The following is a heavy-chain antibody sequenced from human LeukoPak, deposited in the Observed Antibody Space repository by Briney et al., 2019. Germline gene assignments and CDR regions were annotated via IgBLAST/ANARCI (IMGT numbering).Heavy chain of an antibody. CDR2: ISGSGGST. Sequence: GGSLRLSCAAFGFTFSSYAMSWVRQAPGKGVEWVSAISGSGGSTYYADSVKGRFTLSSDNSKTPLYLQMNSLRAEDPAVYYCAKVTGIYCGGDCRYFDYWGQGTLVTVSS. J-gene: IGHJ4*02. V-gene: IGHV3-23*01. CDR1: GFTFSSYA. CDR3: AKVTGIYCGGDCRYFDY. D-gene: IGHD2-21*02.